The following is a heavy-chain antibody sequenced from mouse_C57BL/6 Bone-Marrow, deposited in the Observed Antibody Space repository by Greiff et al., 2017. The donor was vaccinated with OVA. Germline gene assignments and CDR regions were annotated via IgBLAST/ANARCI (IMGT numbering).Heavy chain of an antibody. CDR1: GYTFTEYT. D-gene: IGHD3-2*02. CDR2: FYPGSGSI. V-gene: IGHV1-62-2*01. Sequence: QVQLQQSGAELVKPGASVKLSCKASGYTFTEYTIHWVKQRSGQGLEWIGWFYPGSGSIKYNEKFKDKATLTADKSSSTVYMELSRLTSEDSAVYFCARHEDREKTAQATAWFAYWGQGTLVTVSA. J-gene: IGHJ3*01. CDR3: ARHEDREKTAQATAWFAY.